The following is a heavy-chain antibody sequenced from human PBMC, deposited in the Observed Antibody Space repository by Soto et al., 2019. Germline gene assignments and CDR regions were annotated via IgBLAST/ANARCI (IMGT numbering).Heavy chain of an antibody. CDR1: GFTFSDHY. J-gene: IGHJ6*03. V-gene: IGHV3-72*01. CDR3: AREEGVWFGESNNYYYLYMDV. CDR2: TKNKANSYTT. Sequence: HPGGSLRLSCVASGFTFSDHYMDWVRQAPGKGLEWVGRTKNKANSYTTEYAASVKGTFTISRDDSKNSLFLQMNSLKTEDTAVYYCAREEGVWFGESNNYYYLYMDVWGKGTTVTVSS. D-gene: IGHD3-10*01.